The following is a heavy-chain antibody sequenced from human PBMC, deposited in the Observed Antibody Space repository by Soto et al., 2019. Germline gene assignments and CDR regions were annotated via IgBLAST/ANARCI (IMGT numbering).Heavy chain of an antibody. CDR3: ARVIPRGVGAKAFPRRYYFDY. V-gene: IGHV1-69*13. J-gene: IGHJ4*02. CDR2: IIPIFGTA. CDR1: GGTFSSYA. D-gene: IGHD1-26*01. Sequence: ASVKVSCKASGGTFSSYAISWVRQAPGQGLEWMGGIIPIFGTANYAQKFQGRVTITADESTSTAYMELSSLRSEDTAVYYCARVIPRGVGAKAFPRRYYFDYWGQGTLVTVSS.